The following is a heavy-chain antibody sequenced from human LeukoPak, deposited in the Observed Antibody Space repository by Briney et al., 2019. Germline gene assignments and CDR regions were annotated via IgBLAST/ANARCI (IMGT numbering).Heavy chain of an antibody. CDR1: VGSISSGGYY. CDR2: IYYSGST. CDR3: ARDLTKTHCSSTSCYDHDAFDI. D-gene: IGHD2-2*01. Sequence: PSETLSLTCTVSVGSISSGGYYCSWIRQHPGEGLEWIGYIYYSGSTYYNPSLKSRVTISVDTSKNQFSLKLSSVTAADTAVYYCARDLTKTHCSSTSCYDHDAFDIWGQGTMVTVSS. J-gene: IGHJ3*02. V-gene: IGHV4-31*03.